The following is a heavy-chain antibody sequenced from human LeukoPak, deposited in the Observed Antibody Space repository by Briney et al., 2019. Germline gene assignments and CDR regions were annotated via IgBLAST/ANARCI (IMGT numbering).Heavy chain of an antibody. CDR2: ILPILGSA. D-gene: IGHD2-21*01. J-gene: IGHJ4*02. Sequence: SVKVSCKASGGSFSSSTLSWVRQAPGQGPEWMGGILPILGSATYAQKFQGRVTITTDESTNTAYMELRSLRSDDTAVFYCATGVRAIPIYYWVQGTLVTVSS. CDR3: ATGVRAIPIYY. CDR1: GGSFSSST. V-gene: IGHV1-69*16.